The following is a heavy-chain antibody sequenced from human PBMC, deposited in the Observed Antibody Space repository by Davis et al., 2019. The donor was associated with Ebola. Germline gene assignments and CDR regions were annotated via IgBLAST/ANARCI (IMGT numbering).Heavy chain of an antibody. J-gene: IGHJ4*02. CDR1: GGTFSKYA. CDR3: ARTYCSSINCDQNYCDS. V-gene: IGHV1-18*01. CDR2: ISSYTGHT. D-gene: IGHD2-2*01. Sequence: ASVKVSCKASGGTFSKYAVSWVRQAPGQGLEWLGWISSYTGHTKYAQDVQGRVTMTTDTSTSTAFLELRSLRYDDTAVYFCARTYCSSINCDQNYCDSWGQGTLVTVSS.